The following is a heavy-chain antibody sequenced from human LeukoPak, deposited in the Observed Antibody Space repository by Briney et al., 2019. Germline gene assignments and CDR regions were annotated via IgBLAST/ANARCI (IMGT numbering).Heavy chain of an antibody. D-gene: IGHD3-9*01. CDR3: ARTEAYYDILTGYWRDGFDY. V-gene: IGHV1-69*13. J-gene: IGHJ4*02. CDR1: GGTFSSYA. Sequence: SVKVSCKAPGGTFSSYAISWVRQAPGQGLEWMGGIIPIFGTANYAQKFQGRVTITADESTSTAYMELSSLRSEDTAVYYCARTEAYYDILTGYWRDGFDYWGQGTLVTVSS. CDR2: IIPIFGTA.